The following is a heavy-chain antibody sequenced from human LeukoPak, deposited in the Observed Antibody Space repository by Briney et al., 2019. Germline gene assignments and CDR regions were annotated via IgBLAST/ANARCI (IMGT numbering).Heavy chain of an antibody. D-gene: IGHD2-15*01. CDR2: ISAYNGNT. J-gene: IGHJ6*02. CDR3: AREGYCSGGSSYYYYYYGMDV. Sequence: ASVKVSCKASGYTFTSYGISWVRQAPGQGLEWMGWISAYNGNTNYAQKLQGRVTMTTDTSTSTAYMELRSLRSDDTAVHYCAREGYCSGGSSYYYYYYGMDVWGQGTTVTVSS. CDR1: GYTFTSYG. V-gene: IGHV1-18*01.